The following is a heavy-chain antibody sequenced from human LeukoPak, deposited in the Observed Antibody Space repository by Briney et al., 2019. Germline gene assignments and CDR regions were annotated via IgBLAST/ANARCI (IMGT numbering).Heavy chain of an antibody. J-gene: IGHJ6*02. D-gene: IGHD2-21*02. Sequence: TGGSLRLSCAASRFTFSSYSMNWVRQAPGKGLEWVSSISSSSAYIYYSDSLKGRFNISRDNARNSLYLQMNSLRAEDTAVYYCVRVGYCGGDCPDYYYYGMDVWGQGTTVTVSS. CDR2: ISSSSAYI. V-gene: IGHV3-21*01. CDR3: VRVGYCGGDCPDYYYYGMDV. CDR1: RFTFSSYS.